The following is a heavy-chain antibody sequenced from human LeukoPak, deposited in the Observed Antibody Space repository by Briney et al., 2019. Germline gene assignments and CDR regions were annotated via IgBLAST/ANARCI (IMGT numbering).Heavy chain of an antibody. V-gene: IGHV3-30*04. Sequence: GGSLRLSCAASGFTFSGYAMHWVRQAPGKGLEWVAIISYVGRTKYYADSVKGRFTISRDNSRNTLFLQMDSLKTEDTAVYYCARDAILWSAGVYMDVWGKGTTVTVSS. J-gene: IGHJ6*03. CDR3: ARDAILWSAGVYMDV. CDR1: GFTFSGYA. D-gene: IGHD3-10*01. CDR2: ISYVGRTK.